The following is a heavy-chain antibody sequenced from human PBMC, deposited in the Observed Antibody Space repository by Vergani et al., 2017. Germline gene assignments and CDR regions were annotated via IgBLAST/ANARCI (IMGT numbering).Heavy chain of an antibody. CDR3: ARGYDILTGYPYYYYGMDV. CDR2: IKQDGSEK. J-gene: IGHJ6*02. D-gene: IGHD3-9*01. Sequence: EVQLVESGGGLVQPGGSLRLSCAASGFTFSSYWMSWVRQAPGKGLDWVANIKQDGSEKYYVDSVKGRFTISRDNAKNSLYLQMNSLRAEDTAVYYCARGYDILTGYPYYYYGMDVWGQGTTVTVSS. V-gene: IGHV3-7*01. CDR1: GFTFSSYW.